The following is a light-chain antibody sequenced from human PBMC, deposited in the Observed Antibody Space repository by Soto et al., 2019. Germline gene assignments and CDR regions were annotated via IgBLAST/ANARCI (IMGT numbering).Light chain of an antibody. CDR2: WAS. CDR1: QSVLYSSKNKNY. J-gene: IGKJ4*01. Sequence: DIVMTQSPDSLAVSLGERATINCKSSQSVLYSSKNKNYLAWYQQKPGQPPKLLIYWASTRESGVPDRFSGSGSGTDFTLTISSLQAEDVAVHYCQQYYSTPLTFGGGTKVEIK. CDR3: QQYYSTPLT. V-gene: IGKV4-1*01.